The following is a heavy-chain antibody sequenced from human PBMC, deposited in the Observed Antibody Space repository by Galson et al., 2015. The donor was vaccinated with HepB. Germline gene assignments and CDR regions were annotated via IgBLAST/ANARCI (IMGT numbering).Heavy chain of an antibody. V-gene: IGHV3-23*01. CDR1: GFTFSTSA. CDR2: ISGTGATT. Sequence: SLRLSCAASGFTFSTSAMNWVRQAPGKGLEWVSAISGTGATTYYADSVKGRFTISRDNSKNTLYLQMSSLRAEDTALYYCAKDVYGGNSGLSDYWGQGTLVTVFS. D-gene: IGHD4-23*01. J-gene: IGHJ4*02. CDR3: AKDVYGGNSGLSDY.